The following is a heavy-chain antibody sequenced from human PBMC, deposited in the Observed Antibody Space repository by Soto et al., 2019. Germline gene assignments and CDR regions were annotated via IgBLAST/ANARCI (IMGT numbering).Heavy chain of an antibody. V-gene: IGHV4-59*08. Sequence: QVQLQESGPGLVKPSETLSLTCTVSGGSITNYYCSWFRQPPGKGLEWIGYIQYSGYSAYNLSLKRRVTMSMDPSKTQFSLMLESVTATDTAVYYCARHGFGSLHGLVHVWGQGTTVIVSS. J-gene: IGHJ6*02. CDR1: GGSITNYY. D-gene: IGHD3-10*01. CDR3: ARHGFGSLHGLVHV. CDR2: IQYSGYS.